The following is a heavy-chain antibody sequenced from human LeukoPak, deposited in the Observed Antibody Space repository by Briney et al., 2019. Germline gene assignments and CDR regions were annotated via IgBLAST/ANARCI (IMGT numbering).Heavy chain of an antibody. J-gene: IGHJ6*02. V-gene: IGHV5-51*01. D-gene: IGHD3-3*01. CDR2: IYPGDSDT. Sequence: RGESLKISCKGSGYSFTSYWIGWVRQMPGKGLEWMGIIYPGDSDTRYSPSFQGQVTISADKSISTAYLQWSSLKASDTAMYYCARGPRITIFGADRTGGYYYGMDVWGQGTTVTVSS. CDR3: ARGPRITIFGADRTGGYYYGMDV. CDR1: GYSFTSYW.